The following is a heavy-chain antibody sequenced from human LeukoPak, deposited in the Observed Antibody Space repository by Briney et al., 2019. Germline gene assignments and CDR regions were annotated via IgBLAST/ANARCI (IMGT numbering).Heavy chain of an antibody. CDR3: ARHVTVTYDAFDL. D-gene: IGHD4-11*01. Sequence: SETLSLTCSVSGGSTTGYFWTWIRQPPGKGPEWIGYVYYKGDTSYSPSLDSRVSISVDTSKKQFSLKLNSVTAADTAMYYCARHVTVTYDAFDLWGQGTMVTVSS. CDR1: GGSTTGYF. V-gene: IGHV4-59*08. J-gene: IGHJ3*01. CDR2: VYYKGDT.